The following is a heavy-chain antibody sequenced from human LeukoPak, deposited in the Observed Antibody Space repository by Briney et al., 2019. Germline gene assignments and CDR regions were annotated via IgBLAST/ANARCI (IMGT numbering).Heavy chain of an antibody. CDR1: GGSVSSGSYY. CDR2: IYYSGST. V-gene: IGHV4-61*01. D-gene: IGHD3-3*01. CDR3: AREGPYDFWSGYYTDPPGMDV. J-gene: IGHJ6*02. Sequence: SETLSLTRTVSGGSVSSGSYYWSWIRQPPGKGLEWIGYIYYSGSTNYNPSLKSRVTISVDTSKNQFSLKLSSVTAADTAVYYCAREGPYDFWSGYYTDPPGMDVWGQGTTVTVSS.